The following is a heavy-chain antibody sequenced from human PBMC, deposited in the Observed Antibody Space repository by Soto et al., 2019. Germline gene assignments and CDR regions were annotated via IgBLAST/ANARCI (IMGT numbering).Heavy chain of an antibody. J-gene: IGHJ4*02. V-gene: IGHV3-48*01. CDR2: ISSSSSTI. CDR1: GFTFSSYS. Sequence: GGSLRLSCAASGFTFSSYSMNWVRQAPGKGLEWVSYISSSSSTIYYADSVKGRFTISRDNAKNSLYLQMNSLRAEDTAVYYCAREGGWLDYWGQGTLVTVSS. CDR3: AREGGWLDY. D-gene: IGHD2-15*01.